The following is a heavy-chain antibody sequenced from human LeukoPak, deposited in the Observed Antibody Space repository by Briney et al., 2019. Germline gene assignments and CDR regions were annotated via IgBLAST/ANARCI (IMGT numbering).Heavy chain of an antibody. CDR1: GFTFSDSY. CDR2: ITSGSSYT. V-gene: IGHV3-11*06. CDR3: ASGRGRRMDV. D-gene: IGHD1-1*01. J-gene: IGHJ6*02. Sequence: GGSLRLSCSASGFTFSDSYMSWIRQAPGKGLEWVSTITSGSSYTNYGDSVKGRFTISRDNAKDSLYLQMNSLRADDTAVYYCASGRGRRMDVWGQGTTVTVSS.